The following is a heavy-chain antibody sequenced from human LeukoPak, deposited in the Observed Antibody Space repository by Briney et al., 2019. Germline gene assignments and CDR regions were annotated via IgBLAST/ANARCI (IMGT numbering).Heavy chain of an antibody. CDR3: ARSTRRQKDAFDI. CDR2: TSERISQI. V-gene: IGHV3-21*06. Sequence: GRSLTPSCPASALTFTSYSANCVRQAPGKGLEWVSSTSERISQIYYTDSMKGRFTISRDKAKNALYLQMNSLSAEDTAVYDCARSTRRQKDAFDIWGQGTVVSVSS. J-gene: IGHJ3*02. CDR1: ALTFTSYS.